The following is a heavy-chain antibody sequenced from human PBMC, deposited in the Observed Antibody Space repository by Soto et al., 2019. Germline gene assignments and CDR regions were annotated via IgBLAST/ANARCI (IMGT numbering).Heavy chain of an antibody. Sequence: GGSLRLSCTVSADSEFSFSDQYMDWVRQAPGKGLELVGRSRNRVNNLSTAYAASVQGRFTISRDESKNTVYLQMHSLKTDDAAVYHCYGVEHSAKSPDYWGQGTLATVSS. D-gene: IGHD2-15*01. J-gene: IGHJ4*02. V-gene: IGHV3-72*01. CDR2: SRNRVNNLST. CDR1: EFSFSDQY. CDR3: YGVEHSAKSPDY.